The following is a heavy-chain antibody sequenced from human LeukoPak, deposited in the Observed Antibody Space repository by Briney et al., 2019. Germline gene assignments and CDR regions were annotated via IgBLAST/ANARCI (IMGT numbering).Heavy chain of an antibody. J-gene: IGHJ4*02. V-gene: IGHV1-69*10. CDR3: ARDPTVGFPDY. D-gene: IGHD4-4*01. CDR2: IIPILGIA. Sequence: SVNVSCTAXGGTFSSYAISWVRQAPGQGLEWMGGIIPILGIANYAQKFQGRVTITADKSTSTAYMELSSLRSEDTAVYYCARDPTVGFPDYWGQGTLVTVS. CDR1: GGTFSSYA.